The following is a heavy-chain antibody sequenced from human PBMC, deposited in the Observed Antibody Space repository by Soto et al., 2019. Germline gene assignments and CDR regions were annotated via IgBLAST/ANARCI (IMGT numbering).Heavy chain of an antibody. CDR2: INPSGGAT. CDR3: AKDNSYYAMDV. Sequence: ASVKVSCKASGYTFTNNYMHWVRQAPGQGPEWMGMINPSGGATNYAQKFQGRVTMTRDTSTSTVYMEVSSLRSDDTAVYYCAKDNSYYAMDVWGQGTTVTVSS. CDR1: GYTFTNNY. V-gene: IGHV1-46*01. J-gene: IGHJ6*02.